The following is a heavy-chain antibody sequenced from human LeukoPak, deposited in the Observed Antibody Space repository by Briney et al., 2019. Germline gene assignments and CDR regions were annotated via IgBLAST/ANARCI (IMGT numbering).Heavy chain of an antibody. CDR2: ISWNSGSI. V-gene: IGHV3-9*01. Sequence: PGGSLRLSCAASGFTFDDYAMHWVRQAPGKGLEWVSGISWNSGSIGYADSVKGRFTISRDNAKNSLYLQMNSLRAEDTAVYYCARDKRWLQSDAFDIWGQGTMVTVSS. D-gene: IGHD5-24*01. CDR1: GFTFDDYA. CDR3: ARDKRWLQSDAFDI. J-gene: IGHJ3*02.